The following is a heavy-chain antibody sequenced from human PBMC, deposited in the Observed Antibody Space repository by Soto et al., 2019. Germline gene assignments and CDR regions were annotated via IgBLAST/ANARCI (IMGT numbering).Heavy chain of an antibody. CDR1: GYSFAGYW. V-gene: IGHV5-10-1*01. J-gene: IGHJ4*01. Sequence: GESLKISCKGSGYSFAGYWITWVRQMPGKGLEGMGRIDPSDSQTYYSPTIRGYVTCSAAKSITTGFLEWSWLRASDTSMYYCARQIFDSDGCHYCQYYFDSWCHADMVSDSS. D-gene: IGHD3-22*01. CDR2: IDPSDSQT. CDR3: ARQIFDSDGCHYCQYYFDS.